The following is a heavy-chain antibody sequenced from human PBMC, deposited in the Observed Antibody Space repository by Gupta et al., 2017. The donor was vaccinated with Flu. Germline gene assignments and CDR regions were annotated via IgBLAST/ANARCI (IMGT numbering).Heavy chain of an antibody. CDR1: GFTFSSYS. CDR3: ARAEPTYYYDSSGYSDY. Sequence: EVQLVESGGGLVQPGGSLGLSCAASGFTFSSYSMNWVRQAPGKGLEWVSYISSSSSTIYYADSVKGRFTISRDNAKNSLYLQMNSLRDEDTAVYYCARAEPTYYYDSSGYSDYWGQGTLVTVSS. V-gene: IGHV3-48*02. J-gene: IGHJ4*02. CDR2: ISSSSSTI. D-gene: IGHD3-22*01.